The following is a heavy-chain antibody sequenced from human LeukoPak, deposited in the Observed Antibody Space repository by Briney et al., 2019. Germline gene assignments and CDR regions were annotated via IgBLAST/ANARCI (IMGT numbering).Heavy chain of an antibody. CDR2: ISYDGTNK. CDR3: ARDPGYSYANWYFDL. J-gene: IGHJ2*01. V-gene: IGHV3-30*19. CDR1: GFTFSSYG. D-gene: IGHD5-18*01. Sequence: GGSLRLSCAASGFTFSSYGMHWVRQAPGKGLEWVAAISYDGTNKYYADSVKGRFTISRDNSKDTLYLQMNSLRAEDTAVYYCARDPGYSYANWYFDLWGRGTLVTVSS.